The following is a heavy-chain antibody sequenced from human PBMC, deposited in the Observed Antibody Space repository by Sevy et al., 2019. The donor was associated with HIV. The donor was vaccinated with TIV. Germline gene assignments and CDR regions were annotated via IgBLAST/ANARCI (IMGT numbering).Heavy chain of an antibody. D-gene: IGHD2-2*01. J-gene: IGHJ4*02. CDR3: ARETGDCSSTSCYEGVFDY. V-gene: IGHV4-61*02. Sequence: SETLSLTCTVSGGSISSGNYYWSWIRQPAGKGLEWIGRIYTSGSTNYNPSLRSRVTISVDTSKNQFSLKLSSVTAADTAVYYCARETGDCSSTSCYEGVFDYWGQGTLVSVSS. CDR2: IYTSGST. CDR1: GGSISSGNYY.